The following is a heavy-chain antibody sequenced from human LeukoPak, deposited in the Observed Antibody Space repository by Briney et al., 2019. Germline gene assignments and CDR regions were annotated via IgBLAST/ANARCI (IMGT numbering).Heavy chain of an antibody. CDR3: AKIAGSGSYQVDY. J-gene: IGHJ4*02. CDR2: TSYDGSNK. D-gene: IGHD1-26*01. Sequence: PGGSLRLSCAASGFTFSSYGMHWVRQAPGKGLEGVAVTSYDGSNKYYADSVKGRFTISRDNSKNTLYLQMNSLRAEDTAVYYCAKIAGSGSYQVDYWGQGTLVTVSS. CDR1: GFTFSSYG. V-gene: IGHV3-30*18.